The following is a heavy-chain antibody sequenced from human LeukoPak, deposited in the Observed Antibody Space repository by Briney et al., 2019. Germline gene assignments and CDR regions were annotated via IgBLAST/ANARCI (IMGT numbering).Heavy chain of an antibody. D-gene: IGHD3-22*01. J-gene: IGHJ4*02. V-gene: IGHV1-24*01. CDR3: ATVDYYRGMPFDY. CDR2: FDPEDGET. Sequence: ASVKVSCKVSGYTLTELSMHWVRQAPGKGLEWMGGFDPEDGETIYVQKSQGRVTMTEDTSTDTAYMELSSLRSEDTAVYYCATVDYYRGMPFDYWGQGTLVTVSS. CDR1: GYTLTELS.